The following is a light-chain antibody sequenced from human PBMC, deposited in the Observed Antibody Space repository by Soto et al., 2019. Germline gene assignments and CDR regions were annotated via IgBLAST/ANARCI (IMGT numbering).Light chain of an antibody. CDR3: QQYNNWPIT. CDR1: QSVSSN. V-gene: IGKV3-15*01. CDR2: GAS. Sequence: EIVMTQSPATLSVSPGERATLSCRASQSVSSNLAWYQQKPGQAPRLLIYGASTRATGIPARFSGSGSGTEFTLTISSLQSEDFAVYYCQQYNNWPITVGQGTRREIK. J-gene: IGKJ5*01.